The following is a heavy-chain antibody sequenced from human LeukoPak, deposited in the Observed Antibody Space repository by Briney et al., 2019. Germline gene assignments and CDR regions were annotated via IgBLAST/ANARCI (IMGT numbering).Heavy chain of an antibody. V-gene: IGHV3-30*02. CDR1: GFTFSSYG. CDR3: AKDGIEYYYDSRGFYYVPEYFQH. J-gene: IGHJ1*01. Sequence: GRSLRLSCAASGFTFSSYGMHWVRQAPGKGLEWVAFIRYDGSDKYYADSVKGRFTISRDNSKNTLYLQVNSLRAEDTAVYYCAKDGIEYYYDSRGFYYVPEYFQHWGQGTLVTVSS. D-gene: IGHD3-22*01. CDR2: IRYDGSDK.